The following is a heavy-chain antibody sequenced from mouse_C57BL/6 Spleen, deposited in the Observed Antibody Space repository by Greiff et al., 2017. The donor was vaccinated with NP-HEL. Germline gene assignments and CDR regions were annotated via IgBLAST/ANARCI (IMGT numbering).Heavy chain of an antibody. V-gene: IGHV1-62-2*01. Sequence: VQLQQSGAELVKPGASVKLSCKASGYTFTEYTIHWVKQRSGQGLEWIGWFYPGSGSIKYNEKFKDKATLTADKSSSTVYMELSRLTSEDSSVYFCARHEEPLYGNSLIGYAMDDWGQGTSVTVSS. CDR1: GYTFTEYT. J-gene: IGHJ4*01. CDR2: FYPGSGSI. D-gene: IGHD2-1*01. CDR3: ARHEEPLYGNSLIGYAMDD.